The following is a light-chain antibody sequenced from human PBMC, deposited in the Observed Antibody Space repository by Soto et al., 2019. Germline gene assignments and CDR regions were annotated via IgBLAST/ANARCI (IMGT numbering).Light chain of an antibody. V-gene: IGKV3-15*01. CDR2: AVT. CDR1: QSVSNN. Sequence: IVMTQSPATLSVSPGERATLSCRASQSVSNNLAWYQQKPVQAPRLLFHAVTTRATSIPARCSGSGSGTEFTLTISIQQSESSVAYCWQQNDCRPRTFGRGTKVDIK. J-gene: IGKJ4*02. CDR3: QQNDCRPRT.